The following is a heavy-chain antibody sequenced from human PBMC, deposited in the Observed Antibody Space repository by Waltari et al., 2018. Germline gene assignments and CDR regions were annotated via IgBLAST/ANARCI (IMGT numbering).Heavy chain of an antibody. CDR3: ASYDFDSRGYTYGMDV. CDR2: SRDKANSYTT. J-gene: IGHJ6*02. Sequence: VQPGGSLRLSCAASRFSFSDHYIDWVRQAPGKGLEWVGRSRDKANSYTTEFAASVKGRFTISRDDSKKSLYLQMDSLKTEDTAVYYCASYDFDSRGYTYGMDVWGQGTTVTVSS. CDR1: RFSFSDHY. V-gene: IGHV3-72*01. D-gene: IGHD3-22*01.